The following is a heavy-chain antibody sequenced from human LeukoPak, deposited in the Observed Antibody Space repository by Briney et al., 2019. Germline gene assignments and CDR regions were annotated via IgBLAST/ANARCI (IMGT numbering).Heavy chain of an antibody. Sequence: ASVKVSCKASGGTFSSYVISWVRQAPGQGLEWMGRIIPILGIANYAQKFQGRVTITADKSTSTAYMELSSLRSEDTAVYYCARVVRFLDGMDVWGQGTTVTVSS. D-gene: IGHD3-3*01. CDR3: ARVVRFLDGMDV. CDR1: GGTFSSYV. J-gene: IGHJ6*02. CDR2: IIPILGIA. V-gene: IGHV1-69*04.